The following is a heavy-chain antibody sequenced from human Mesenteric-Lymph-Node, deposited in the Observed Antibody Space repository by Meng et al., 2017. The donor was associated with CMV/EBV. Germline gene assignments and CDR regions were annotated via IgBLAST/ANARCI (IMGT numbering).Heavy chain of an antibody. V-gene: IGHV4-34*01. Sequence: GGCSLPPAEPCPTSCVLHGGSLRGHYWSWIRRPPGKGLEWIGEINHSGSTNYNPSLKSRVTISVDTSKNQFSLKLSSVTAADTAVYYCARHQRWLKSEGGFNYWGQGTLVTVSS. CDR2: INHSGST. CDR3: ARHQRWLKSEGGFNY. D-gene: IGHD4-23*01. J-gene: IGHJ4*02. CDR1: GGSLRGHY.